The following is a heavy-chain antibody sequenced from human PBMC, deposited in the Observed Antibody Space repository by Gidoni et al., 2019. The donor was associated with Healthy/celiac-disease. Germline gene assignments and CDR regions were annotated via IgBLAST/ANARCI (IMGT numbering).Heavy chain of an antibody. J-gene: IGHJ5*02. CDR2: LISNDEK. Sequence: QVTLKESGPVLVNPPETLTLPCTVSGFSLRNARTGVSWIRQPPGKALEWLAHLISNDEKSYSTSLNSRLTTTKDTYKSQVVLTMNNMDAVDTATDYCARITTLPREDGFDTWGQGTLVTVSS. CDR1: GFSLRNARTG. D-gene: IGHD4-4*01. CDR3: ARITTLPREDGFDT. V-gene: IGHV2-26*01.